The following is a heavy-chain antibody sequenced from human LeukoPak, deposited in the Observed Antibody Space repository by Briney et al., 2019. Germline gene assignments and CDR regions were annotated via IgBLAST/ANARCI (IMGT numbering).Heavy chain of an antibody. D-gene: IGHD3-9*01. Sequence: GGSLRLSCAASGFTISSYSMNWVRQAPGKGLEWVSSISSSSSYIYYADSVKGRFTISRDNAKNSLYLQMNSLRAEDTAVYYCARATYFTDAFDIWGQGTMVTVSS. CDR3: ARATYFTDAFDI. V-gene: IGHV3-21*01. CDR2: ISSSSSYI. CDR1: GFTISSYS. J-gene: IGHJ3*02.